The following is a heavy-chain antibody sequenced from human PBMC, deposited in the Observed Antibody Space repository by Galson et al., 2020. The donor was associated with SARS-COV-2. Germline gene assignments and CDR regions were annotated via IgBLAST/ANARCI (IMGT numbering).Heavy chain of an antibody. V-gene: IGHV3-9*01. D-gene: IGHD6-19*01. J-gene: IGHJ4*02. CDR2: ISWNSGSI. CDR1: GFTFDDYA. CDR3: AKDIDHAPRTVAGGVY. Sequence: SLKISCAASGFTFDDYAMHWVRQAPGKGLEWVSGISWNSGSIGYADSVKGRFTISRDNAKNSLYLQMNSLRAEDTALYYCAKDIDHAPRTVAGGVYWGQGTLVTVSS.